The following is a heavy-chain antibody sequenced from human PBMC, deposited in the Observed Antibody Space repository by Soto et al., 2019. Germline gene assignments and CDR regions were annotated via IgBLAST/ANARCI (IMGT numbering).Heavy chain of an antibody. CDR2: IYYSGST. D-gene: IGHD2-15*01. J-gene: IGHJ6*02. CDR1: GGSISSGGYY. CDR3: ARDRNSVADLYYYYYGMGV. Sequence: PSETLSLTCTVSGGSISSGGYYWSWIRQHPGKGLEWIGYIYYSGSTYYNPSLKSRVTISVDTSKNQFSLKLSSLRSEDTAVYYCARDRNSVADLYYYYYGMGVWGQGTTVTVSS. V-gene: IGHV4-31*03.